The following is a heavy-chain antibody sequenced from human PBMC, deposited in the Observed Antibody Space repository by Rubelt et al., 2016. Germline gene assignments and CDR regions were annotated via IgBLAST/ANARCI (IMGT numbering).Heavy chain of an antibody. CDR1: GYTFTSYG. CDR2: ISAYNGNT. V-gene: IGHV1-18*01. J-gene: IGHJ4*02. CDR3: AREIIAAAGFDY. Sequence: QVQLVQSGAEVKKPGASVKVSCKASGYTFTSYGISWVRQAPGQGLEWLGWISAYNGNTNYAQKLQGRVSRTRDTSTSTVYMELSSLRSEDTAVYYCAREIIAAAGFDYWGQGTLVTVSS. D-gene: IGHD6-25*01.